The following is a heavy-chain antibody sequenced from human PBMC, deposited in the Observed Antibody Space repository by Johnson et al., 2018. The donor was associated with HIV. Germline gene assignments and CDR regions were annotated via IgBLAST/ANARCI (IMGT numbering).Heavy chain of an antibody. V-gene: IGHV3-30-3*02. J-gene: IGHJ3*02. CDR3: ANDKGSSSWSGLDI. D-gene: IGHD6-13*01. CDR1: GFTFSSYA. Sequence: QVQLVESGGGVVQPGRSLRLSCAASGFTFSSYAMHWVRQAPGKGLEWVAIISYDGSNKYYADSVKGRFTISRDSSKNTLYLQVNSLRAEDTALYYCANDKGSSSWSGLDIWGQGTMVTVSS. CDR2: ISYDGSNK.